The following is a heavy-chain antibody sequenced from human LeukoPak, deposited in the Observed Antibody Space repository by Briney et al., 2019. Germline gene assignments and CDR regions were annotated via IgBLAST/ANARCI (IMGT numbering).Heavy chain of an antibody. D-gene: IGHD2-2*01. J-gene: IGHJ4*02. CDR1: GGSISSGGYY. Sequence: SETLSLTCTVSGGSISSGGYYWSWIRQHPGKRLEWIGYIYYSGSTYYNPSLKSRITISVDTSKNQFSLKLSSVTAADTAVYYCARGFGGSSTSYAYPFGYWGQGTLVTVSS. V-gene: IGHV4-31*03. CDR2: IYYSGST. CDR3: ARGFGGSSTSYAYPFGY.